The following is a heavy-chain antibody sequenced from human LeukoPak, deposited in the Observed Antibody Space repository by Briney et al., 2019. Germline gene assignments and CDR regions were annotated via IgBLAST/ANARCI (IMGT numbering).Heavy chain of an antibody. D-gene: IGHD3-22*01. Sequence: GGSLRLSCAASGFTFSSYSMNWVRQVPGKGLEWVSSITRSSIYKYYADSVKGRFTISRDNAKNSLYLQLDSLRAEDTAVYSCASSRYDSSGYYGIIGYWGQGTLVTVSS. CDR1: GFTFSSYS. CDR3: ASSRYDSSGYYGIIGY. V-gene: IGHV3-21*01. CDR2: ITRSSIYK. J-gene: IGHJ4*02.